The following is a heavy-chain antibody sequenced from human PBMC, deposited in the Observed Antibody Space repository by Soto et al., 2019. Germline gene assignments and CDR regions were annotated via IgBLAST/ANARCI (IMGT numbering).Heavy chain of an antibody. D-gene: IGHD3-16*01. CDR2: ISGSGGST. CDR3: AKTRRPTYITFGGVTY. V-gene: IGHV3-23*01. J-gene: IGHJ4*02. Sequence: GSLRLSCAASGFTFSSYAMSWVRQAPGKGLEWVSAISGSGGSTYYADSVKGRFTISRDNSKNTLYLQMNSLRAEDTAVYYCAKTRRPTYITFGGVTYCGQALLLTLSS. CDR1: GFTFSSYA.